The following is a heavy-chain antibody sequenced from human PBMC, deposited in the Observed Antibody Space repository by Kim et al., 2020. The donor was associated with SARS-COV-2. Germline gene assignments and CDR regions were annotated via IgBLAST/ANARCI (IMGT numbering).Heavy chain of an antibody. CDR3: VRRRESSCIDYFDY. Sequence: YADSVKGRFTISRDNAKNTMYLKMNRLRAEDTAVYYCVRRRESSCIDYFDYWGKGTLVTVSS. V-gene: IGHV3-74*01. J-gene: IGHJ4*02. D-gene: IGHD2-2*01.